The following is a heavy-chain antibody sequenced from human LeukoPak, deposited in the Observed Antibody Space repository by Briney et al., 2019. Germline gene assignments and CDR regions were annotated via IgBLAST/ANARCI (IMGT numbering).Heavy chain of an antibody. CDR3: ARHTSGLAGSFDY. V-gene: IGHV4-59*01. CDR1: GGSISSYY. Sequence: PSETLSLTCTVSGGSISSYYWNWIRQPPGQGLEWIGYIYYSGTTNYNPSLKSRVTISVDTSKNQLSLNLSSVTAADTAVYYCARHTSGLAGSFDYWGQGTLVAVSS. D-gene: IGHD2-2*02. CDR2: IYYSGTT. J-gene: IGHJ4*02.